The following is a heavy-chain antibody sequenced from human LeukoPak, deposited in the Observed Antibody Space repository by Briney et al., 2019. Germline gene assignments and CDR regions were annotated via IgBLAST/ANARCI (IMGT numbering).Heavy chain of an antibody. CDR2: IIPILGIA. J-gene: IGHJ4*02. V-gene: IGHV1-69*04. D-gene: IGHD7-27*01. Sequence: SVKVSCKASGGTFSSYAISWVRQAPGQGLEWMGRIIPILGIANYAQKFQGRVTITADKSTSTAYMELSSLRSEDTAVYYCARGGILGMTGEDYWGQGTLVTVSS. CDR1: GGTFSSYA. CDR3: ARGGILGMTGEDY.